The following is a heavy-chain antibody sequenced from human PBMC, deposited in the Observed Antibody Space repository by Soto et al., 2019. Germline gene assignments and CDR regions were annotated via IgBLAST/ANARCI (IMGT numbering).Heavy chain of an antibody. V-gene: IGHV4-39*01. CDR2: IYYSGST. Sequence: SETLSLTCTVSGCSISSSSYYWGWIRQPPGKGLEWIGSIYYSGSTYYNPSLKSRVTISVDTSKNQFSLKLSSVTAADTAVYYCARNGYSSSWYDYWGQGTLVTVSS. CDR3: ARNGYSSSWYDY. CDR1: GCSISSSSYY. D-gene: IGHD6-13*01. J-gene: IGHJ4*02.